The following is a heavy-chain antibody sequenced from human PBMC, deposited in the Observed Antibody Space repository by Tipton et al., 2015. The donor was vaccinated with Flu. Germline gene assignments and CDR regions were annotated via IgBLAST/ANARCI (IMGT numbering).Heavy chain of an antibody. CDR1: GGTFSNYA. CDR2: IIPMFGTA. V-gene: IGHV1-69*01. J-gene: IGHJ4*02. CDR3: AKVWCSGGSCALDY. Sequence: QLVQSGAEVKKPGSSVKVSCKASGGTFSNYAISWVRQAPGQGLEWMGGIIPMFGTANYAQKFQGRVTITADESTSTAYMELSSLRSEDTAVFYCAKVWCSGGSCALDYWGQGTLVTVSS. D-gene: IGHD2-15*01.